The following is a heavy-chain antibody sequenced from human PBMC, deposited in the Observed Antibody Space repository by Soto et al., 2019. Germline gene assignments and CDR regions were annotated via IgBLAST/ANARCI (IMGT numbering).Heavy chain of an antibody. CDR1: GYTLTELS. V-gene: IGHV1-24*01. Sequence: ASVKVSCKVSGYTLTELSMHWVRQAPGKGLEWMGGFDPEDGETIYAQKFQGRVTMTEDTSTDTAYMELSSLRSEDTAVYYCARTLRFSNGNCFDPWGQGTLVTVSS. CDR3: ARTLRFSNGNCFDP. D-gene: IGHD3-3*01. CDR2: FDPEDGET. J-gene: IGHJ5*02.